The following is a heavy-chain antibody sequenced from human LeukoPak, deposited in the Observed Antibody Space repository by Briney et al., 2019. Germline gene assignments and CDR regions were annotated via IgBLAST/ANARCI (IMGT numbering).Heavy chain of an antibody. CDR2: INHSGST. CDR1: GGSFSGYY. Sequence: PSETLSLTCAVYGGSFSGYYWSWIRQPPGKGLEWIGEINHSGSTNYNPSLKSGVTISVNTSKNQFSLKQSSVTAADTAVYYCARVPYYGSGSNGLFDYWGQGTLVTVSS. V-gene: IGHV4-34*01. CDR3: ARVPYYGSGSNGLFDY. J-gene: IGHJ4*02. D-gene: IGHD3-10*01.